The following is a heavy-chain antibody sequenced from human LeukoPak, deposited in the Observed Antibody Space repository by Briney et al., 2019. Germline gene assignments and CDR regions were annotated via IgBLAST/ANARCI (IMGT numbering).Heavy chain of an antibody. Sequence: GGSLRLSCAASGFTFSSYAMSWVRQAPGKGLEWVSGISWNSGSIGYADSVKGRFTISRDNAKNSLYLQMNSLRAEDTALYYCAKTGIAAAGIIANYFDYWGQGTLVTVSS. J-gene: IGHJ4*02. D-gene: IGHD6-13*01. V-gene: IGHV3-9*01. CDR1: GFTFSSYA. CDR3: AKTGIAAAGIIANYFDY. CDR2: ISWNSGSI.